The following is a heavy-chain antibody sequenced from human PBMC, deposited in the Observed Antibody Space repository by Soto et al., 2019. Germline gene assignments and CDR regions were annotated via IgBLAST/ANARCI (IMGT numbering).Heavy chain of an antibody. J-gene: IGHJ3*02. Sequence: GGSLRLSCAASGFTFSSYGMHWVRQAPGKGLEGVAVISYDGSNKYYADSVKGRFTISRDNSKNTLYLQMNSLRAEDTAVYYCAKRGSPLTSGGVIVSDAFDIWGQGTMVTVSS. CDR1: GFTFSSYG. CDR3: AKRGSPLTSGGVIVSDAFDI. V-gene: IGHV3-30*18. CDR2: ISYDGSNK. D-gene: IGHD3-16*02.